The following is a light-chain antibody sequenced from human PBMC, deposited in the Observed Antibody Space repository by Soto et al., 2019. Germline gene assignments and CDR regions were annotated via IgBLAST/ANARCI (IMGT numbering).Light chain of an antibody. CDR2: GAS. V-gene: IGKV3-15*01. J-gene: IGKJ5*01. CDR1: QSFSSN. CDR3: QQYNNWPPT. Sequence: EMVMKQSPDTLSVSPGERATLSCRASQSFSSNLAWYQQKPGQAPRLLIYGASTRATGIPARFSGSGSGTEFTLTISSLQSEDFAVYFCQQYNNWPPTFGQGTRLEIK.